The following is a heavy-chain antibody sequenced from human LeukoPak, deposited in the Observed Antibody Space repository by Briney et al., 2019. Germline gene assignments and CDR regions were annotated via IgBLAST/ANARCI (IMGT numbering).Heavy chain of an antibody. V-gene: IGHV3-11*01. CDR3: ARDFGSHSAGGDAFDV. J-gene: IGHJ3*01. Sequence: GGSLRLSCAASGFAFSYFYMSWIRQAPGKGLECVSYTTSNGRILYESKSVKGRFTISRDNAKNSLYLQMDNLRADDTAVYYRARDFGSHSAGGDAFDVWGQGTMVTVSS. D-gene: IGHD2-15*01. CDR2: TTSNGRIL. CDR1: GFAFSYFY.